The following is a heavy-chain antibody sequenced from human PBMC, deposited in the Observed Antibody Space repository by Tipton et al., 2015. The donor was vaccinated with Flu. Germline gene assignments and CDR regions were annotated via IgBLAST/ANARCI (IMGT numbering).Heavy chain of an antibody. D-gene: IGHD3-22*01. V-gene: IGHV4-4*07. CDR2: IFTSGST. CDR1: GDSISSYY. Sequence: TLSLTCSVSGDSISSYYWSWIRQPAGKGLEWIGCIFTSGSTDYNPSLKSRVSMSIDMSKNQFSLKLTSVTAADTAVYYCVRDPGYYDSSVYFDFWGQGALVTVSS. J-gene: IGHJ4*02. CDR3: VRDPGYYDSSVYFDF.